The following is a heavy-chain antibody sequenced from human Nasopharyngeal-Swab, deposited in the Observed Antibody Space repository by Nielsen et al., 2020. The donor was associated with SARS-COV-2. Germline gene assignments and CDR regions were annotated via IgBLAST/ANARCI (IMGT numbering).Heavy chain of an antibody. CDR3: ARVGSIFGVVMGENFDY. Sequence: VCQAAGRGVGWVANIKQDGSEKYYVDSVKGRFTISRDNAKNSLYLQMNSLRAEDTAVYYCARVGSIFGVVMGENFDYWGQGTLVTVSS. D-gene: IGHD3-3*02. V-gene: IGHV3-7*01. J-gene: IGHJ4*02. CDR2: IKQDGSEK.